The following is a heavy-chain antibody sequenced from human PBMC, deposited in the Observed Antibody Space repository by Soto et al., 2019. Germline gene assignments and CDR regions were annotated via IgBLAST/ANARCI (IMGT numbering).Heavy chain of an antibody. CDR1: GFTFSSYG. J-gene: IGHJ4*02. D-gene: IGHD2-15*01. CDR3: AKVSISKSSAVTFDS. CDR2: ISYDGSNK. V-gene: IGHV3-30*18. Sequence: GGSLRLSCAASGFTFSSYGMHWVRQAPGKGLEWVAVISYDGSNKYYADSVKGRFTISRDNSKNTLYLQMNGLRPEDTAVYYCAKVSISKSSAVTFDSWGQGTLVTVS.